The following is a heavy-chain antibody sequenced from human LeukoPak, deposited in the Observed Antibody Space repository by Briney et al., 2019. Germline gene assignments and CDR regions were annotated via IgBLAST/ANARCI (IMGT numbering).Heavy chain of an antibody. D-gene: IGHD5-12*01. V-gene: IGHV3-48*01. CDR1: GFTFSSYS. CDR2: ISKDSTTI. CDR3: ARGRLRGNAFDI. J-gene: IGHJ3*02. Sequence: GGSLRLSCAASGFTFSSYSMNWVRQAPGKGLEWVSYISKDSTTIYYADSLKGRFTISRDNAKNSLYLQMNSLRAEDTAVYYCARGRLRGNAFDIWGQGTMVTVSS.